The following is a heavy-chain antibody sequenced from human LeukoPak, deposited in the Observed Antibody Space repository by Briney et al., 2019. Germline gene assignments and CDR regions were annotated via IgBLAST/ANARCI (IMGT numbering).Heavy chain of an antibody. V-gene: IGHV1-8*01. CDR2: MNPNSGNT. D-gene: IGHD3-22*01. CDR1: GYTFTSYD. Sequence: ASVKVSCKASGYTFTSYDINWVRQATGQGLEWMGWMNPNSGNTGYAQKFQGRVTMTRNTSISTAYMELSSLRSEDTAVYYCARGGDYYDSSGHSAHFDYRGQGTLVTVSS. CDR3: ARGGDYYDSSGHSAHFDY. J-gene: IGHJ4*02.